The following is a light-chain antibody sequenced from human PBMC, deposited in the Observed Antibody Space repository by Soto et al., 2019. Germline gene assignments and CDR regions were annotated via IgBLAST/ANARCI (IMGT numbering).Light chain of an antibody. Sequence: QSALTQPRSVSGSPGQSVTISCTGTSSDVGGYNYVSWYQQHPGKAPKLIMYDVTKRPSGVPDRFSGSKSGNTASLTISGLQAEDEADYYCCSYAGSYTHVFGTGTK. CDR2: DVT. CDR3: CSYAGSYTHV. V-gene: IGLV2-11*01. J-gene: IGLJ1*01. CDR1: SSDVGGYNY.